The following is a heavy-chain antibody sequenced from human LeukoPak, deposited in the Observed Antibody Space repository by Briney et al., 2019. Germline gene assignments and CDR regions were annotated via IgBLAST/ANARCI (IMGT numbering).Heavy chain of an antibody. CDR1: GFTFSIYA. CDR3: AKDQEQWLVIHYYYGMDV. CDR2: ISGSGGST. D-gene: IGHD6-19*01. Sequence: GGSLRLSCAASGFTFSIYALSWVRQAPGKGLEWVSAISGSGGSTYYADSVKGRFTISRDNSKNTLYLQMNSLRAEDTAVYYCAKDQEQWLVIHYYYGMDVWGQGTTVTVSS. V-gene: IGHV3-23*01. J-gene: IGHJ6*02.